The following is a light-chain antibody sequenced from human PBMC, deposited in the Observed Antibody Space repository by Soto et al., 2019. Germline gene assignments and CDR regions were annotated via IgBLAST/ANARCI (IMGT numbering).Light chain of an antibody. CDR2: EVT. CDR1: SSDIGAYNH. V-gene: IGLV2-14*01. Sequence: QSVLTQPASVSGSPGQSITISCTGTSSDIGAYNHVSWYQQHPGKAPKLMIYEVTNRPSGVSIRFSGSKSGSAASLTISGLQPEDEADYYCSSYSSITHWVFGGGTQLTVL. CDR3: SSYSSITHWV. J-gene: IGLJ3*02.